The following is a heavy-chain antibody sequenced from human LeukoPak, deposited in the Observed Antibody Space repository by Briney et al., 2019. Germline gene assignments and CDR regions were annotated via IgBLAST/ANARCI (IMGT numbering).Heavy chain of an antibody. D-gene: IGHD5-18*01. CDR1: GYTFTSYA. V-gene: IGHV1-3*04. J-gene: IGHJ3*02. CDR2: INTGNGNT. Sequence: ASVKASCKASGYTFTSYALHWVRQAPGQRLEWMGWINTGNGNTKYSQKFQGRVTITRDTSANIAYMDLSSLRSEDTAVYYCARPMDTAFDAFDIWGQGTMVTVSS. CDR3: ARPMDTAFDAFDI.